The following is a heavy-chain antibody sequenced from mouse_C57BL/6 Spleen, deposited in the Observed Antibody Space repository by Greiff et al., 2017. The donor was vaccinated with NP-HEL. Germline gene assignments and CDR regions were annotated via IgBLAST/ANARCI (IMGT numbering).Heavy chain of an antibody. J-gene: IGHJ1*03. Sequence: VHLVESGAELVKPGASVKLSCKASGYTFTEYTIHWVKQRSGQGLEWIGWFYPGSGSIKYNEKFKDKATLTADKSSSTVYMELSRLTSEDSAVYFCARHEGPNYYGSSYGWYFDVWGTGTTVTVSS. CDR2: FYPGSGSI. V-gene: IGHV1-62-2*01. CDR3: ARHEGPNYYGSSYGWYFDV. D-gene: IGHD1-1*01. CDR1: GYTFTEYT.